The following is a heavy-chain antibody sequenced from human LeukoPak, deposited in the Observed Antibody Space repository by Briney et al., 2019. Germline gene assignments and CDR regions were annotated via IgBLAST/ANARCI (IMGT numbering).Heavy chain of an antibody. V-gene: IGHV3-21*01. D-gene: IGHD1-26*01. Sequence: GGSLRLSCAASGFTFSSYSMNWVRQAPGKGLEWVSSISSSSRYIYYADSVKGRFTISRDNAKSSLYLQMNSLRAEDTAVYYCARDSVGATGDYWGQGTLVTVSS. CDR3: ARDSVGATGDY. J-gene: IGHJ4*02. CDR1: GFTFSSYS. CDR2: ISSSSRYI.